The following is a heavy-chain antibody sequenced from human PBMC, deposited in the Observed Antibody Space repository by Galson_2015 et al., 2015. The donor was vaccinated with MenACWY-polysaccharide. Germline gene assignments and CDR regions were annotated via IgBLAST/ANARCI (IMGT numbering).Heavy chain of an antibody. D-gene: IGHD3-10*01. V-gene: IGHV3-53*01. Sequence: SLRLSCAASGFTVSSNSMTWVRQAPGKGLEWVSVLYNNGNRYYADSVKGRFTISRGDSENTVDLQMNSLRAEDTAVYYCARICRRSGECFFDYWGQGTVVTVSS. J-gene: IGHJ4*02. CDR1: GFTVSSNS. CDR2: LYNNGNR. CDR3: ARICRRSGECFFDY.